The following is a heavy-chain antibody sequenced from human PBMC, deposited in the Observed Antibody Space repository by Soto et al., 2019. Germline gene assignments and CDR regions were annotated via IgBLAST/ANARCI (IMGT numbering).Heavy chain of an antibody. D-gene: IGHD3-3*01. Sequence: PGGSLRLSCAASGFTFSSYGMHWVRQAPGKGLEWVAVISYDGSNKYYADSVKGRFTISRDNSKNTLYLQMNSLRAEDTAVYYCAKDPTGNYDFWSGYYYNWFDPWGQGTLVTVSS. CDR1: GFTFSSYG. CDR2: ISYDGSNK. CDR3: AKDPTGNYDFWSGYYYNWFDP. V-gene: IGHV3-30*18. J-gene: IGHJ5*02.